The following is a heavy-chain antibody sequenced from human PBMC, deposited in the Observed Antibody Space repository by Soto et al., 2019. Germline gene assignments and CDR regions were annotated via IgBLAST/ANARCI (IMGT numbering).Heavy chain of an antibody. J-gene: IGHJ6*02. CDR2: MSYDGSDK. D-gene: IGHD6-13*01. CDR3: ARGDSSSCRPPCTRYYGMDV. V-gene: IGHV3-30-3*01. CDR1: GFTFDDYV. Sequence: GGSLRLSCAASGFTFDDYVMHWVRQTPGKGLEWVAGMSYDGSDKYYTDSVKGRCTISRDRSKNTLYLQMNSLRAEDTAVYYCARGDSSSCRPPCTRYYGMDVWGQGTTVTVSS.